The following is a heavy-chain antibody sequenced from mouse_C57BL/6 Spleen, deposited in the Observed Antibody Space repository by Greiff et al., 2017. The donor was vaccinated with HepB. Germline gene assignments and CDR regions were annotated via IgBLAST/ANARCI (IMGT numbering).Heavy chain of an antibody. J-gene: IGHJ2*01. CDR1: GYTFTSYG. CDR2: IYPRSGNT. CDR3: ARKDDVYYPFDY. D-gene: IGHD2-3*01. V-gene: IGHV1-81*01. Sequence: QVQLQQSGAELARPGASVKLSCKASGYTFTSYGISWVKQSTGQGLEWIGEIYPRSGNTYYNEKFKGKATLTADKSSSTAYMELRSLTSEDSAVYFCARKDDVYYPFDYWGQGTTLTVSS.